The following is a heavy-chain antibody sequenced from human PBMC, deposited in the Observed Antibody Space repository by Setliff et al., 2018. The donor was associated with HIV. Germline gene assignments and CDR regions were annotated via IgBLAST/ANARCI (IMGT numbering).Heavy chain of an antibody. D-gene: IGHD3-16*01. Sequence: PGGSLRLSCAASGFTFSNAWMSWVRQAPGKGLEWVGRIKSKIDDGTTDYASPVKGRFILSRDDSKNMVFLQMNSLKTDDTAVYYCTRESGGATDYWGQGTLVTVSS. CDR2: IKSKIDDGTT. J-gene: IGHJ4*02. CDR3: TRESGGATDY. V-gene: IGHV3-15*01. CDR1: GFTFSNAW.